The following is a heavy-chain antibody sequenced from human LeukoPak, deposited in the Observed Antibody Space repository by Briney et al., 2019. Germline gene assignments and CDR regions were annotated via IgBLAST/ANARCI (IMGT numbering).Heavy chain of an antibody. CDR1: GGSVSSYY. CDR2: IYTSGRT. V-gene: IGHV4-4*07. J-gene: IGHJ4*02. Sequence: SETLSLTCTVSGGSVSSYYWSWIRQPAGKGLEWIGRIYTSGRTYYNPSLKSRVSMSVDTSKNQFSLKLSSVTAADTAVYYCARLSTVTTSFDYWGQGTLVTVSS. D-gene: IGHD4-11*01. CDR3: ARLSTVTTSFDY.